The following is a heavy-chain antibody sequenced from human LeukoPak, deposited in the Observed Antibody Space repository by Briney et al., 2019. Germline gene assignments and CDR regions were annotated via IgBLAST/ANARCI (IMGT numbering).Heavy chain of an antibody. CDR3: ASPSAVTSRGDY. J-gene: IGHJ4*02. CDR1: GFTFSSYA. D-gene: IGHD4-17*01. V-gene: IGHV3-23*01. CDR2: ISGSGGST. Sequence: GGSLRLSCAASGFTFSSYAMSWVRQAPGKGLEWVSAISGSGGSTYYADSVKGRFTISSDNSKNTLYLQMNSLRVEDTAVYYCASPSAVTSRGDYWGQGTLVTVSS.